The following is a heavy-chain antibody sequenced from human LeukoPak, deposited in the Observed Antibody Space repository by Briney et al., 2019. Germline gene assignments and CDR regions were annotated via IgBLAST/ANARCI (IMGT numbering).Heavy chain of an antibody. D-gene: IGHD3-22*01. V-gene: IGHV3-30-3*01. CDR2: ISYDGSNK. J-gene: IGHJ4*02. CDR1: GFTFSSYA. CDR3: ARDGVPKTLLAYYYDSSGLDY. Sequence: GGSLRLSCAASGFTFSSYAMRWVRQAPGKGLEWVAVISYDGSNKYYADSVKGRFTISRDNSKNTLYLQMNSLRAEDTAVYYCARDGVPKTLLAYYYDSSGLDYWGQGTLVTVSS.